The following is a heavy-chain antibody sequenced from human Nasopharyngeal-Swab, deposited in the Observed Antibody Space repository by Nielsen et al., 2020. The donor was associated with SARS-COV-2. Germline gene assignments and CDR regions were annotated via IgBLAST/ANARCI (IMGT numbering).Heavy chain of an antibody. CDR2: ISSSSSYI. J-gene: IGHJ6*02. CDR3: ARDLSGTTVLFGYYYYGMDV. D-gene: IGHD1-7*01. V-gene: IGHV3-21*01. Sequence: GESLKISCAASGFTFSSYSMNWVRQAPGKGLEWVSSISSSSSYIYYADSVRDQSTISRDNAKNSLYLQMNSLRAEDTAVYYCARDLSGTTVLFGYYYYGMDVWGQGTTVTVSS. CDR1: GFTFSSYS.